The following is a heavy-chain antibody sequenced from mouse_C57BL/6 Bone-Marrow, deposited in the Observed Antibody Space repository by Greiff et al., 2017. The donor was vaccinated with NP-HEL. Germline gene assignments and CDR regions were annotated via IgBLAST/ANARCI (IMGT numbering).Heavy chain of an antibody. J-gene: IGHJ3*01. CDR1: GYTFTSYW. CDR3: ARLRLPFAY. V-gene: IGHV1-59*01. CDR2: IDPSDSYT. Sequence: QVQLKQPGAELVRPGTSVKLSCKASGYTFTSYWMHWVKQRPGQGLEWIGVIDPSDSYTNYNQKFKGKATLTVDTSSSTAYMQLSSLTSEDSAVYYCARLRLPFAYWGQGTLVTVSA.